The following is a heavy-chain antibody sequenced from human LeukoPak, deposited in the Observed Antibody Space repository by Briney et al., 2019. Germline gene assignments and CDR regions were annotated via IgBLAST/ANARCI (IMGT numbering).Heavy chain of an antibody. D-gene: IGHD4-17*01. CDR1: GYTFTGYY. Sequence: ASVKVSCKASGYTFTGYYMHWVRQAPGQRLEWMGWISAGNGNTKYSQKFQGRVTITRDTSASTAYVELSSLRSEDTAMYYCARHKTVTHDAFDIWGQGTMVTVSS. J-gene: IGHJ3*02. CDR2: ISAGNGNT. V-gene: IGHV1-3*01. CDR3: ARHKTVTHDAFDI.